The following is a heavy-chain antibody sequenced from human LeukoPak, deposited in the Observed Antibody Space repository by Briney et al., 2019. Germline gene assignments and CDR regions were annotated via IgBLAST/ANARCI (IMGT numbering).Heavy chain of an antibody. CDR1: GYSFTAYY. D-gene: IGHD6-13*01. J-gene: IGHJ6*03. CDR2: MNPNSGNT. V-gene: IGHV1-8*03. CDR3: ARGRQQLAYYSYYMDV. Sequence: ASVKVSCKASGYSFTAYYMHWVRQATGQGLEWMGWMNPNSGNTGYAQKFQGRVTITRNTSISTAYMELSSLRSEDTAVYYFARGRQQLAYYSYYMDVWGKGTTVTVSS.